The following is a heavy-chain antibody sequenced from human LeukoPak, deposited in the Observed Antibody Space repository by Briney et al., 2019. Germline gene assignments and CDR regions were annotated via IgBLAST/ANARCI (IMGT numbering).Heavy chain of an antibody. J-gene: IGHJ5*02. CDR3: AKIFHTDGYYLGEHLFDA. Sequence: PGGSLRLSCAASGFTFNNYAMSWVRQAPGKGPEWLSAISGSGGSTTDADSVKGRFTTSRDNSKSTLYLRMNSLRAEDTAIYYCAKIFHTDGYYLGEHLFDAWGQGTLVTVSS. D-gene: IGHD3-22*01. CDR1: GFTFNNYA. CDR2: ISGSGGST. V-gene: IGHV3-23*01.